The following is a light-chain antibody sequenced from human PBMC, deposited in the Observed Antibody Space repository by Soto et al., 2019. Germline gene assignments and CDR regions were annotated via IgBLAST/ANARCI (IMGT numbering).Light chain of an antibody. V-gene: IGLV4-69*01. J-gene: IGLJ1*01. CDR1: SGQRKYA. Sequence: QLVLTQSPSASASLGASVKLTCTLSSGQRKYAIAWHQQKPEKGPRYLMRVNSDGSHMRGDGIPDRCSGSSSGTERYLTISSLQSEDEADYYCQTLGTGIQVFGTGTKLTVL. CDR3: QTLGTGIQV. CDR2: VNSDGSH.